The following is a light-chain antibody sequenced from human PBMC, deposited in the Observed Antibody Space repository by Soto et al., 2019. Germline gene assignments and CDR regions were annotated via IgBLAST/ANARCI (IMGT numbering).Light chain of an antibody. V-gene: IGKV1-39*01. CDR3: QQSYRLPLT. J-gene: IGKJ4*01. CDR1: QRISAF. CDR2: SAS. Sequence: DIQMTQSPSSVSAFVGESVTITCHASQRISAFLNWYHQKPGKAPKLLIYSASYLQSGVPSNFSGSGSGTDFTLSIVTLQPEDSGTYFCQQSYRLPLTVGGGTKGDIK.